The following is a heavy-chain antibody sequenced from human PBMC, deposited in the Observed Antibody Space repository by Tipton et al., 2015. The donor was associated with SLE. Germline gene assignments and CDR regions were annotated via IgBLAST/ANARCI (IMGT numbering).Heavy chain of an antibody. V-gene: IGHV4-34*01. Sequence: TLSLTCAVYGGSFSGYYWSWIRQPPGKGLEWIGSIYHSGSTYYNPSLKSRVTISVDTSKNQFSLKLSSVTAADTAVYYCASYYYDSSGYVGGWGQGTLVTVSS. CDR2: IYHSGST. CDR3: ASYYYDSSGYVGG. D-gene: IGHD3-22*01. J-gene: IGHJ4*02. CDR1: GGSFSGYY.